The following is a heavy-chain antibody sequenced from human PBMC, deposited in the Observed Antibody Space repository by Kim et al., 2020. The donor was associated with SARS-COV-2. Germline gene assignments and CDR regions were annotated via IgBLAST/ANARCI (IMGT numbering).Heavy chain of an antibody. CDR2: ISSNGGST. CDR1: GFTFSSYA. Sequence: GGSLRLSCSASGFTFSSYAMHWVRQAPGKGLEYVSAISSNGGSTYYADSVKGRFTISRDNSKNTLYLQMSSLRAEDTAVYYCVKIAPYYGMDVWGQGTTVTVSS. J-gene: IGHJ6*02. CDR3: VKIAPYYGMDV. V-gene: IGHV3-64D*06.